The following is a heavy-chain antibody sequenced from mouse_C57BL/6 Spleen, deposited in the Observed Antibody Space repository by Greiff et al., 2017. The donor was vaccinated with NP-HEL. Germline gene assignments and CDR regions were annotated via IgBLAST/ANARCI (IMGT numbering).Heavy chain of an antibody. V-gene: IGHV5-17*01. CDR2: ISSGSSTI. Sequence: EVKLMESGGGLVKPGGSLKLSCAASGFTFSDYGMHWVRQAPEKGLEWVAYISSGSSTIYYADTVKGRFTISRDNAKNTLFLQMTSLRSEDTAMYYCARKRGQLSAMDYWGQGTSVTVSS. D-gene: IGHD3-2*02. J-gene: IGHJ4*01. CDR3: ARKRGQLSAMDY. CDR1: GFTFSDYG.